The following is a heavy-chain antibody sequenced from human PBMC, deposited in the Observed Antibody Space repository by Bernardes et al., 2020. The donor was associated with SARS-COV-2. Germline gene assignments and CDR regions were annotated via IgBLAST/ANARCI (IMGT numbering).Heavy chain of an antibody. Sequence: ASVKVSCKASRYTFTSYDINWVRQATGQGLEWMGWMNPNSGNRGYAQKFQGRVTMTRSTSISTAYMELSSLRSEDTAVYYCTRGRPASFDYWGQGTLVTVSS. CDR2: MNPNSGNR. CDR3: TRGRPASFDY. CDR1: RYTFTSYD. V-gene: IGHV1-8*01. J-gene: IGHJ4*02.